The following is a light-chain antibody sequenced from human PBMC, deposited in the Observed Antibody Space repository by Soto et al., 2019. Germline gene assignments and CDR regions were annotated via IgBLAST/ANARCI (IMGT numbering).Light chain of an antibody. CDR1: QSVLYSANNKNY. CDR2: WAS. J-gene: IGKJ4*01. Sequence: DTVMTQSADSLAVSLGERATINCKSSQSVLYSANNKNYLAWYQQKPGQPPKLLIYWASTRESGVPDRFSGGGSGTDFTLTISSLQAEDVAVYYCQQYYSTPVTFGGGTKVEIK. V-gene: IGKV4-1*01. CDR3: QQYYSTPVT.